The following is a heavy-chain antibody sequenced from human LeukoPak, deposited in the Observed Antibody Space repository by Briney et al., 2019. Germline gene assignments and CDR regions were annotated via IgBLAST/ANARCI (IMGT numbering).Heavy chain of an antibody. CDR1: GGSISSYY. CDR2: IYYSGST. Sequence: SETLSLTCTVSGGSISSYYWSWIRQPPGKGLEWIGYIYYSGSTNYNPSLKSRVTISVDRSKNQFSLKLSSVTAADTAVYYCARQLYYYGSGTGWFDPWGQGTLVTVSS. J-gene: IGHJ5*02. D-gene: IGHD3-10*01. CDR3: ARQLYYYGSGTGWFDP. V-gene: IGHV4-59*08.